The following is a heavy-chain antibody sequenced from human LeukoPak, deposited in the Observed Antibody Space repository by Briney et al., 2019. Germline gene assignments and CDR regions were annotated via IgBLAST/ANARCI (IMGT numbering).Heavy chain of an antibody. V-gene: IGHV3-9*01. CDR1: GFTFDDYA. Sequence: GGSLRLSCAASGFTFDDYAMHWVRQAPGKGLEWVSGISWNSFSIGYADYVKGRFTISRDNAKNSLYLQMNSLRAEDTALYYCAKSSGNYLNYYYYMDVWGKGTTVTISS. CDR3: AKSSGNYLNYYYYMDV. D-gene: IGHD3-10*01. J-gene: IGHJ6*03. CDR2: ISWNSFSI.